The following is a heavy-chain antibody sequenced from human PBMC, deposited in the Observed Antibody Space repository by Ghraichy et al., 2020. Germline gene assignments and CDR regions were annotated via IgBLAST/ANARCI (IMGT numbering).Heavy chain of an antibody. CDR2: INAGNGNT. V-gene: IGHV1-3*01. J-gene: IGHJ5*02. CDR1: GYTFTSYA. Sequence: ASVKVSCKASGYTFTSYAMHLVRLAPGQRLEWMGWINAGNGNTKYSQKFQGRVTITRDTSASTAYMELSSLRSEDTAVYYCARDLGYCSGGSCYSHWFDPWGQVTLVTVSS. CDR3: ARDLGYCSGGSCYSHWFDP. D-gene: IGHD2-15*01.